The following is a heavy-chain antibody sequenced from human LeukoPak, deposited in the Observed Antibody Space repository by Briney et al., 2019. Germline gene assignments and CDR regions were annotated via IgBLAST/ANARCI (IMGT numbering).Heavy chain of an antibody. Sequence: GGSLRLSCAASGFTFSSYEMNWVRQAPGKGLEWVSYISSSGSTIYYADSVKGRFTISRDNAKNPLYLQMNSLRAEDTAVYYCAGFPLTYYYDSSGYPANWFDPWGQGTLVTVSS. CDR3: AGFPLTYYYDSSGYPANWFDP. V-gene: IGHV3-48*03. CDR2: ISSSGSTI. D-gene: IGHD3-22*01. J-gene: IGHJ5*02. CDR1: GFTFSSYE.